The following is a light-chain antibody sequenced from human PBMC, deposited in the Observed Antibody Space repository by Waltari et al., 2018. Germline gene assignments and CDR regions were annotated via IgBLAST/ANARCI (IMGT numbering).Light chain of an antibody. V-gene: IGKV3-11*01. CDR2: DAS. J-gene: IGKJ4*01. CDR3: QQRSSWPLT. CDR1: QSVSSS. Sequence: EIVLTQSPDTLSLSSGDRATLSCRASQSVSSSLAWYQQRPGQAPRLLIYDASNRATGIPARFSGSGSGTDFTLTISSLEPEDFAVYYCQQRSSWPLTFGGGTKVEVK.